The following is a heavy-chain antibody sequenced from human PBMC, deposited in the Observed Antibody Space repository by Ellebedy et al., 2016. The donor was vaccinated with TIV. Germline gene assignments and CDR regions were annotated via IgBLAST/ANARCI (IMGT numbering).Heavy chain of an antibody. D-gene: IGHD2-2*01. Sequence: GGSLRLSXAASGFTFSSYAMSWVRQAPGKGLEWVSAISGSGGSTYYADSVKGRFTISRDNSKNTLYLQMNSLRAEDTAVYYCAKTPRRGSTSCYLDYWGQGTLVTVSS. J-gene: IGHJ4*02. V-gene: IGHV3-23*01. CDR3: AKTPRRGSTSCYLDY. CDR1: GFTFSSYA. CDR2: ISGSGGST.